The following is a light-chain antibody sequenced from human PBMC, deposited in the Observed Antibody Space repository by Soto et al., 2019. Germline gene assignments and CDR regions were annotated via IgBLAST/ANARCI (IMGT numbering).Light chain of an antibody. J-gene: IGKJ1*01. CDR3: QQYGSSGT. CDR1: QSVSSSY. Sequence: EIVMTQSPATLSVSPGERAGLCCRASQSVSSSYLAWYQQKPGQAPRLLIYGASNRATGIPDRLSGSGSGTDFTLTIRRLEPEDFAVYYCQQYGSSGTFGQGTKVDIK. V-gene: IGKV3-20*01. CDR2: GAS.